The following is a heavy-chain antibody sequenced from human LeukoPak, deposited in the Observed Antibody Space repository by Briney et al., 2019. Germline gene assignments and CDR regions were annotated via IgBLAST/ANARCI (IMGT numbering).Heavy chain of an antibody. CDR3: ARVEGYCTNGVCYTPWFDP. D-gene: IGHD2-8*01. Sequence: SETLSLTCAVYGGSLSGYYWSWIRQPPGKGLEWIGEINHSGSTNYNPSLKGRVTISVDTFKNQFSLKLSSVTAADTAVYYCARVEGYCTNGVCYTPWFDPWGQGTLVTVSS. CDR1: GGSLSGYY. CDR2: INHSGST. V-gene: IGHV4-34*01. J-gene: IGHJ5*02.